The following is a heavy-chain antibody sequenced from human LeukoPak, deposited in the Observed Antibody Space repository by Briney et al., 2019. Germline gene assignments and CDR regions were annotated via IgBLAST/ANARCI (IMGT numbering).Heavy chain of an antibody. CDR1: GFTFSSYS. Sequence: GGSLRLSCAASGFTFSSYSMNWVRQAPGKGLEWVSSISSSSSYIYYADSVKGRFTISRDNAKNSLYLQMNSLRAEDTAVYYCARTVKLGTFPKPKNAFDIWGQGTMVTVSS. CDR3: ARTVKLGTFPKPKNAFDI. D-gene: IGHD7-27*01. J-gene: IGHJ3*02. V-gene: IGHV3-21*01. CDR2: ISSSSSYI.